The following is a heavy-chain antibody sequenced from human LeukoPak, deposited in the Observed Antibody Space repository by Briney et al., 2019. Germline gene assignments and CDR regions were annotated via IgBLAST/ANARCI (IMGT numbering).Heavy chain of an antibody. V-gene: IGHV1-8*01. J-gene: IGHJ4*02. CDR3: ARDYYYDSSGLDY. D-gene: IGHD3-22*01. Sequence: ASVKVSCKASGYTFSSYDINWVRQATGQGLEWMGWMNPNSGNTGYAQKLQGRVTMTTDTSTSTAYMELRSLRSDDTAVYYCARDYYYDSSGLDYWGQGTLVTVSS. CDR2: MNPNSGNT. CDR1: GYTFSSYD.